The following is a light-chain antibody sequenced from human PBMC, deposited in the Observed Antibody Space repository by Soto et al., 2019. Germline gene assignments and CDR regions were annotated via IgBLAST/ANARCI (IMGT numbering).Light chain of an antibody. CDR1: QSVSNNY. V-gene: IGKV3-11*01. Sequence: EIVLTQSPGTLSLSPGERATLSCRASQSVSNNYLAWYQQKPGQAPRLVIYDTSTRATGIPARFSGSGSGTDFTLTISSLEPEDFAVYYCQQRSNWPPITFGQGTRLEIK. CDR3: QQRSNWPPIT. J-gene: IGKJ5*01. CDR2: DTS.